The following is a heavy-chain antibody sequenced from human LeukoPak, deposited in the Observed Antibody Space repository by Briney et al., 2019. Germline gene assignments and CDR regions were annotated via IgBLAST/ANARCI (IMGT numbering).Heavy chain of an antibody. D-gene: IGHD3-22*01. V-gene: IGHV3-7*01. CDR3: ARGSITYYYDSSGYREFAFDI. Sequence: PGGSLRLSCTTSGFTFGDHVMSWVRQAPGKGLEWVANIKQDGSEKYYVDSVKGRFTISRDNAKNSLYLQMNSLRAEDTAVYYCARGSITYYYDSSGYREFAFDIWGQGTMVTVSS. CDR2: IKQDGSEK. J-gene: IGHJ3*02. CDR1: GFTFGDHV.